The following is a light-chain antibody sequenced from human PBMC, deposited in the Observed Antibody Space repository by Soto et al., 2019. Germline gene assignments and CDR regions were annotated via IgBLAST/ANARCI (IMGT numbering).Light chain of an antibody. J-gene: IGLJ2*01. CDR1: SSNIGAGYD. CDR3: QSYDSRLSAVV. Sequence: QSVLTQPPSVSGAPGPRVTISCTGSSSNIGAGYDVHWYQQLPGKSPKLLINGNSNRPSGVPKRFSGSKSGTSASLAITWLQAEDEADYYCQSYDSRLSAVVFGGGTKLTVL. CDR2: GNS. V-gene: IGLV1-40*01.